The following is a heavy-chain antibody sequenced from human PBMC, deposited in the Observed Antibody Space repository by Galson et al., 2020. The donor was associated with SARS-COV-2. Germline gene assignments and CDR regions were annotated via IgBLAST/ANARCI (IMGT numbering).Heavy chain of an antibody. CDR1: GGSISSGGYY. J-gene: IGHJ4*02. CDR2: IYYSGST. CDR3: ARAPYYYESSGYLIHNFDY. D-gene: IGHD3-22*01. Sequence: SQTLSLTCTVPGGSISSGGYYWSWIRQHPGKGLEWIGYIYYSGSTYYNPSLKSRVTISVDTSKNQFSLKLSSVTAADTAVYYCARAPYYYESSGYLIHNFDYWGQGTRVSVSS. V-gene: IGHV4-31*03.